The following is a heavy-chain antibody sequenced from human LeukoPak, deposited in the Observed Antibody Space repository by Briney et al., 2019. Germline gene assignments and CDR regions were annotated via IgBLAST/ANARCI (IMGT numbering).Heavy chain of an antibody. V-gene: IGHV4-59*08. CDR1: GGSISSYY. J-gene: IGHJ4*02. CDR2: IYYSGST. D-gene: IGHD6-13*01. Sequence: SETLSLTCTVSGGSISSYYWSWIRQPLGKGLDWIGYIYYSGSTNYNPSLKSRVTISVDTSKNQFSLKLSSVTAADTAVYYCARRDSSSCIDYWGQGTLVTVSS. CDR3: ARRDSSSCIDY.